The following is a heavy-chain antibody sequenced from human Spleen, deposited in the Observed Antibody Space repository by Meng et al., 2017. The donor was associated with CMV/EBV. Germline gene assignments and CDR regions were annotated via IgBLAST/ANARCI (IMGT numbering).Heavy chain of an antibody. CDR1: GYTFTKYY. J-gene: IGHJ4*02. Sequence: FGYTFTKYYLQWVRQAPGQGLEWMGVIDPNGGGTSYAQKFQGRLILTSDTSTTTIYMELSNLRSEDTAVYYCARDLRHISGYHYFDYWGQGTLVTVSS. CDR3: ARDLRHISGYHYFDY. CDR2: IDPNGGGT. D-gene: IGHD5-18*01. V-gene: IGHV1-46*01.